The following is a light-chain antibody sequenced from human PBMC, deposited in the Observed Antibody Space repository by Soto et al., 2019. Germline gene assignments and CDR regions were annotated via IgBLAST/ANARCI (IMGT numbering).Light chain of an antibody. V-gene: IGLV2-14*01. Sequence: QSVLTQPASVSGSPGQSITISCTGTSSDVGYYNYVSWYRQHPGKAPRLMIYEVNNRPSGVSNRFSGSKPGNTASLTISGLQAEDEADYYCSSCTSSSTLLYVFGTGTKVTVL. CDR2: EVN. J-gene: IGLJ1*01. CDR3: SSCTSSSTLLYV. CDR1: SSDVGYYNY.